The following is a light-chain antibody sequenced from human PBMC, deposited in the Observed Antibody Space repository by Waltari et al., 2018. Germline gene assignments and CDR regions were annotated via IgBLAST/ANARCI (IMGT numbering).Light chain of an antibody. J-gene: IGKJ1*01. CDR2: GAS. Sequence: AIQMTQSPSSLSASVGARVTITCRASQGIRNDLGWYQQKAGKAPKLLIYGASSLRSGVPSRFSGSGSGTEFTLTISSLQPEDFATYYCLQDYNYPWTFGQGTKVEIK. CDR1: QGIRND. V-gene: IGKV1-6*01. CDR3: LQDYNYPWT.